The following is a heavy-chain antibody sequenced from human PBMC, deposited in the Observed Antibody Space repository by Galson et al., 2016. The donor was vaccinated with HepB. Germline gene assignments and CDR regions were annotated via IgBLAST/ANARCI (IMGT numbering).Heavy chain of an antibody. J-gene: IGHJ4*02. V-gene: IGHV3-21*01. CDR1: GFTFSSYS. CDR2: ISSNSSYI. D-gene: IGHD4-17*01. CDR3: ARSNDYGDYYFDY. Sequence: SLRLSCAASGFTFSSYSMNWVRQAPGKGLEWVSSISSNSSYINYADSVKGRFTISRDNAKNSLYLQMNSLRAEDTAVYYCARSNDYGDYYFDYWGQGTLVTVSS.